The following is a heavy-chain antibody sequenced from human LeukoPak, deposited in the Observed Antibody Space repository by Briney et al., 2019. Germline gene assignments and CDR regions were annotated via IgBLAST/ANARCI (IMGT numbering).Heavy chain of an antibody. CDR2: ISSSTNYM. CDR1: GFTFSSYS. Sequence: GGSLRLSCAASGFTFSSYSMNWVRQAPGKGLEWVSSISSSTNYMYYADSVKGRFTISRDNAKNSLYLQMNSLRAEDTAVYYCARDLYYDSSGYYFVYLDYWGQGTLVTVSS. V-gene: IGHV3-21*01. J-gene: IGHJ4*02. D-gene: IGHD3-22*01. CDR3: ARDLYYDSSGYYFVYLDY.